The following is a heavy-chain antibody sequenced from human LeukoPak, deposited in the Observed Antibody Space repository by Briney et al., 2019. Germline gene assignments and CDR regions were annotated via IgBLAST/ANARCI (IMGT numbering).Heavy chain of an antibody. J-gene: IGHJ4*02. CDR2: IYYSGST. Sequence: SQTLSLTCTVSGGSISSGDYYWSWIRQPPGKGLEWIGYIYYSGSTYYNPSLKSRVTISVDTSKNQFSLKLSSVTAADTAVYYCATSLSTEGGFDYWGQGTLVTVSS. CDR3: ATSLSTEGGFDY. D-gene: IGHD2/OR15-2a*01. CDR1: GGSISSGDYY. V-gene: IGHV4-30-4*08.